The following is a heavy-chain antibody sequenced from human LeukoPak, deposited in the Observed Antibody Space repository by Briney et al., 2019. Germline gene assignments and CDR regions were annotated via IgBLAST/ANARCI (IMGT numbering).Heavy chain of an antibody. V-gene: IGHV1-69*06. CDR2: IIPIFGTA. D-gene: IGHD6-13*01. CDR1: GGTFSSYA. J-gene: IGHJ4*02. Sequence: SVTVSFKASGGTFSSYAISWVRQAPGQGLEWMGGIIPIFGTANYAQKFQGRVTITADKSTSTAYMELSSLRSEDTAVYYCARGIAAAGIYYYFDYWGQGTLVTVSS. CDR3: ARGIAAAGIYYYFDY.